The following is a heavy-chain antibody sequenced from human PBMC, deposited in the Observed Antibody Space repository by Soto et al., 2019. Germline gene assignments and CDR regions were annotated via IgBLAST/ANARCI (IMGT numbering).Heavy chain of an antibody. V-gene: IGHV1-69*13. CDR1: GGTFSSYS. Sequence: SVKVSCKASGGTFSSYSISWVRQAPGQGLEWMGGIVPIFGTANYAQKFQGRVTITADESTSTAYMELSSLRSEDTAVYYCATGHHVRARASLSDYWGQGTLVTVSS. J-gene: IGHJ4*02. CDR2: IVPIFGTA. D-gene: IGHD3-16*01. CDR3: ATGHHVRARASLSDY.